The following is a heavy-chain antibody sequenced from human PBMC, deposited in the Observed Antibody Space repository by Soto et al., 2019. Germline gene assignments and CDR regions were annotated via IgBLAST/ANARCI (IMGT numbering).Heavy chain of an antibody. CDR2: INHSGST. V-gene: IGHV4-34*01. J-gene: IGHJ6*02. CDR3: ARGTPYSSSWYYYGMDV. Sequence: QVQLQQWGAGLSKPSETLSLTCAVYGGSFSGYYWSWIRQPPGKGLEWIGEINHSGSTNYNPSLKSRVTISVDTSKNQFSLKLSSVTAADTAVYYCARGTPYSSSWYYYGMDVWGQGTTVTVSS. CDR1: GGSFSGYY. D-gene: IGHD6-13*01.